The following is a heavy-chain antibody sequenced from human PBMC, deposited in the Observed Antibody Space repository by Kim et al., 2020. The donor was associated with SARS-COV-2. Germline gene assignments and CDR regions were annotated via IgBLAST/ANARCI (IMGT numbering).Heavy chain of an antibody. D-gene: IGHD2-21*01. Sequence: GGSLRLSCTTSGFTFTGHAMSWVRQPPGKGLEWVSSIDGSDGTTYYVDSVKGRFTISRDDSKNTLYLQMSALRGEDTAVYYCMKGGWGWIWDHWGQGT. CDR3: MKGGWGWIWDH. V-gene: IGHV3-23*01. J-gene: IGHJ4*02. CDR2: IDGSDGTT. CDR1: GFTFTGHA.